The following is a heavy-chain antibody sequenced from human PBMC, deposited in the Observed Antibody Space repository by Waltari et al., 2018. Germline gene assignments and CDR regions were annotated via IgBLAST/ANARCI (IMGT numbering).Heavy chain of an antibody. V-gene: IGHV4-38-2*01. CDR1: GYSISSGYY. J-gene: IGHJ1*01. Sequence: QVQLQESGPGLVKPSETLSLTCAVSGYSISSGYYWGWIRQPPGKGLEWIGSIYHSGSTYYNPSLKSRVTISVDTSKNQFSLKLSSVTAADTAVYYCASSATSKYFQHWGQGTLVTVSS. D-gene: IGHD1-26*01. CDR2: IYHSGST. CDR3: ASSATSKYFQH.